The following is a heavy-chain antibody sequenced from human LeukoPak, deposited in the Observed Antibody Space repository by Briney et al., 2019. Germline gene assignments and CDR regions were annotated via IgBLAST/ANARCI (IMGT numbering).Heavy chain of an antibody. Sequence: PSETLSLTCTVSSDSINSYYWSWIRQPPGKGLEWIGYIYYSGSTNYNPSLKSRVTISVDTSKNQFSLKLSSVTAADTAVYYCARSVVRGVIVLWGQGTLVTVSS. CDR1: SDSINSYY. V-gene: IGHV4-59*08. J-gene: IGHJ4*02. CDR2: IYYSGST. CDR3: ARSVVRGVIVL. D-gene: IGHD3-10*01.